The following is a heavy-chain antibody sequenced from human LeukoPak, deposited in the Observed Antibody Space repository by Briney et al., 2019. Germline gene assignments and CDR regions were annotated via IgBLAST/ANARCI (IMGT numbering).Heavy chain of an antibody. CDR2: IKQDGSEK. J-gene: IGHJ6*02. CDR1: GFTFSNYW. V-gene: IGHV3-7*01. D-gene: IGHD1-26*01. CDR3: AREELLGAYYYYGMDV. Sequence: GGSLRLSCEGSGFTFSNYWMGWVRQAPGKGLQWVANIKQDGSEKYYVDSVKGRFTISRDNAKNSLYLQMNSLRAEDTAVYYCAREELLGAYYYYGMDVWGQGTTVTIPS.